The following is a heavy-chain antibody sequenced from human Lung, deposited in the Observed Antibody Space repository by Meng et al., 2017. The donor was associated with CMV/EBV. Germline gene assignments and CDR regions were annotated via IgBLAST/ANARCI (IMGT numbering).Heavy chain of an antibody. D-gene: IGHD6-19*01. V-gene: IGHV4-39*07. J-gene: IGHJ4*02. CDR2: IHYTGST. CDR3: ARTQWHVGYFDN. Sequence: SXTXSLXCTLSLGSISSGSYYWGWLRQPPGKGLEWIGSIHYTGSTNYNPSLKTRVSISEDTSKNEFSLPLTSVTAADTAVYYCARTQWHVGYFDNWGQGTLVTVSS. CDR1: LGSISSGSYY.